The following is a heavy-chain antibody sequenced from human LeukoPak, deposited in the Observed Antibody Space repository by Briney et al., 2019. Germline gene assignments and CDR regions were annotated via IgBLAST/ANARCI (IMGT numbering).Heavy chain of an antibody. Sequence: SETLSLTCAVYGGSFSGYYWSWIRQPPGKGLEWIGEINHSGSTNYNPSLKSRVTISVDTSKNQFSLKLSSVTAADTAVYYCARGLEGYCSGGSCYVPDYFDYWGQGTLVTVSS. D-gene: IGHD2-15*01. CDR3: ARGLEGYCSGGSCYVPDYFDY. J-gene: IGHJ4*02. CDR2: INHSGST. CDR1: GGSFSGYY. V-gene: IGHV4-34*01.